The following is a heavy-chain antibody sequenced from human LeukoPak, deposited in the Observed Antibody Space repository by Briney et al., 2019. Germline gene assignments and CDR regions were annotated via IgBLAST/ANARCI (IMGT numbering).Heavy chain of an antibody. D-gene: IGHD2-21*02. CDR1: GYTFTSYY. V-gene: IGHV1-46*01. Sequence: ASVKVSCKASGYTFTSYYMHWVRQAPGQGLEWMGIINPSGGSTSYAQKFQGRVTMTRDMSTSTVYMELSGLRSEDTAVYYCARGGVTPLLPDAFDIWGQGTMVTVSS. CDR2: INPSGGST. CDR3: ARGGVTPLLPDAFDI. J-gene: IGHJ3*02.